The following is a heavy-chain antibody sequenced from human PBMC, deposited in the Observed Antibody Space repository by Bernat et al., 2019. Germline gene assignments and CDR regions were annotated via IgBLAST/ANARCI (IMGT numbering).Heavy chain of an antibody. Sequence: QVQLQESGPGLVKPSETLSLTCTVSGGSVSSGSYYWSWIRQPPGKGLEWIGYIYYSGSTNYNPSLKSRVTISVDTSKNQFSLKLSSVTAADTAVYYCARDLTYYYDSSGPRFDYWGQGTLVTVSP. CDR1: GGSVSSGSYY. CDR3: ARDLTYYYDSSGPRFDY. J-gene: IGHJ4*02. D-gene: IGHD3-22*01. CDR2: IYYSGST. V-gene: IGHV4-61*01.